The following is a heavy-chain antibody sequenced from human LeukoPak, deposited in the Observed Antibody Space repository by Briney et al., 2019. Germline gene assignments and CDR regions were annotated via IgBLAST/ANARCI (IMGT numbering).Heavy chain of an antibody. D-gene: IGHD1-1*01. Sequence: SETLSLTCTVSGGSITIYYWSWIRQPAGKGLEWIGRIYTSGSTNYNPSLKSRVTMSVDTSKNHFSLKLSSVTAADTAVYYCARVFGGNWYYFDYWGQGTLVTVSS. J-gene: IGHJ4*02. CDR3: ARVFGGNWYYFDY. V-gene: IGHV4-4*07. CDR1: GGSITIYY. CDR2: IYTSGST.